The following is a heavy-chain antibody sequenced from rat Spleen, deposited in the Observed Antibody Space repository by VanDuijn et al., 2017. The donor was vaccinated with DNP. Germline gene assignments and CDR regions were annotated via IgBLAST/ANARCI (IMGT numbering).Heavy chain of an antibody. J-gene: IGHJ2*01. CDR2: ISHDGGST. CDR3: VRWDYGMYGFDY. D-gene: IGHD1-11*01. Sequence: EVQLVQSGGGLVQPGGXXKLSCAXXGFXXXYYXXXWVXXAPTKCLEWVASISHDGGSTYYRDSVKGRFTISRDNAKSTLYLQMNSLRSEDMATYYCVRWDYGMYGFDYWGQGVMVTVSS. V-gene: IGHV5-22*01. CDR1: GFXXXYYX.